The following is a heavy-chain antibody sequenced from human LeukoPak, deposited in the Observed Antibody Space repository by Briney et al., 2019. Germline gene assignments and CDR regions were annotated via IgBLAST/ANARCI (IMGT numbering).Heavy chain of an antibody. Sequence: GGSLRLSCAASGFTFSNNWMHWVRQAPGKGLVWVSRINTDGSNTAYADSVKGRFTISRDNSKNTLYLQMNSLRAEDTAVYYCAAVVVINSDAYWGQGTLVTVSS. V-gene: IGHV3-74*01. D-gene: IGHD3-22*01. CDR2: INTDGSNT. CDR3: AAVVVINSDAY. J-gene: IGHJ4*02. CDR1: GFTFSNNW.